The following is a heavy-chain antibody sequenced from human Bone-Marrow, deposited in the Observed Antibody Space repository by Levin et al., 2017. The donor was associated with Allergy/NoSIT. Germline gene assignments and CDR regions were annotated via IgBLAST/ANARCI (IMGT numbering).Heavy chain of an antibody. CDR3: ARVKGEYSSSFRGTWTGHYYYYYMDV. CDR2: IWYDGSNK. CDR1: GFTFSSYG. D-gene: IGHD6-6*01. J-gene: IGHJ6*03. Sequence: PGGSLRLSCAASGFTFSSYGMHWVRQAPGKGLEWVAVIWYDGSNKYYADSVKGRFTISRDNSKNTLYLQMNSLRAEDTAVYYCARVKGEYSSSFRGTWTGHYYYYYMDVWGKGTTVTVSS. V-gene: IGHV3-33*01.